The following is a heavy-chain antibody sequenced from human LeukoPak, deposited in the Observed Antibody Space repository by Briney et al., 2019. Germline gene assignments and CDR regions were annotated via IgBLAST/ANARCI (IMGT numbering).Heavy chain of an antibody. Sequence: GGSLRLSCVASGFTFKSYAMSWVRQAPGKGLEWVSAISGSGGSTYYGDSVKGRFTISRDNAKNSLFLQMNSLRAEDTAIYYCARSLTTLTYEGYWGQGTLVTVSS. D-gene: IGHD1-1*01. J-gene: IGHJ4*02. CDR1: GFTFKSYA. CDR3: ARSLTTLTYEGY. CDR2: ISGSGGST. V-gene: IGHV3-23*01.